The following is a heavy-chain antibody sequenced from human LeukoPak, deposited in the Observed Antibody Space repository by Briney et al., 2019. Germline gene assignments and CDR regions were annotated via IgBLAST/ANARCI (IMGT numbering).Heavy chain of an antibody. CDR2: IKTKTDGGTT. D-gene: IGHD2-2*01. CDR1: GFTFNNAW. CDR3: TTDSGCSSTSCYAGLWPYYYYYMDV. J-gene: IGHJ6*03. Sequence: GGSLRLSCAASGFTFNNAWMSWVRQAPGKGLEWVGRIKTKTDGGTTDYAAPVKGRFTISRDDSKNTLYLQMNSLKTEDTAVYYCTTDSGCSSTSCYAGLWPYYYYYMDVWGKGTTVTVSS. V-gene: IGHV3-15*01.